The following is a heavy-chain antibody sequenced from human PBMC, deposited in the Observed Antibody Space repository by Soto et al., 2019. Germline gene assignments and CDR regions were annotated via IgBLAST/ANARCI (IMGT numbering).Heavy chain of an antibody. CDR2: ISNDGSNK. V-gene: IGHV3-30*03. J-gene: IGHJ4*02. Sequence: QVHLVESGGGVVQPGRSLRLSCAASGFSFSTYGMHWFRQAPGKGLEWVAFISNDGSNKYYADSVKGRFTISRDNYKNTLYLQMNSLRAEDRAVYYCARGFRTNWAVDYWGQGALGSVSS. CDR1: GFSFSTYG. D-gene: IGHD1-1*01. CDR3: ARGFRTNWAVDY.